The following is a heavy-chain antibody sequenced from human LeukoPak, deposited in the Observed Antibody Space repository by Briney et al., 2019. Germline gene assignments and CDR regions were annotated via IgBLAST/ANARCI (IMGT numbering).Heavy chain of an antibody. Sequence: GGSLRLSCAASGFTVSSNYMSWVRQAPGKGLEWVSVIYSGGSTYCADSVKGRFTISRDNSKNTLYLQMNSLRAEDTAVYYCARDRYYDSSGAYYFDYWGQGTLVTVSS. J-gene: IGHJ4*02. CDR2: IYSGGST. V-gene: IGHV3-66*01. D-gene: IGHD3-22*01. CDR1: GFTVSSNY. CDR3: ARDRYYDSSGAYYFDY.